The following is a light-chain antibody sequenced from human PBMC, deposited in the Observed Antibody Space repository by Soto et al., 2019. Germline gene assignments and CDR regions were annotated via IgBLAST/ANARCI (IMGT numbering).Light chain of an antibody. V-gene: IGKV1-39*01. J-gene: IGKJ1*01. Sequence: DIQITQSPSSLSASVGDRVTITCRASQSISSYLNWYQQKPGKAPKLLIYAASSLQSGVPSRFSGSRSGTDFTLTISSLQPEDFATYYCQQSYSKPPTFGQGTKG. CDR3: QQSYSKPPT. CDR2: AAS. CDR1: QSISSY.